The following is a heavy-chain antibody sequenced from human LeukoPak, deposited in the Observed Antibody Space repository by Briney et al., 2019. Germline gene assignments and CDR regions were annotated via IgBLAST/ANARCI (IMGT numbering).Heavy chain of an antibody. J-gene: IGHJ6*03. CDR3: ARVKQRLGRLLGRDTTYYYFYHMDV. CDR2: IYSGGST. CDR1: GFTFSDAW. V-gene: IGHV3-66*01. D-gene: IGHD6-25*01. Sequence: PGGSLRLSCAASGFTFSDAWMSWVRQAPGKGLEWVSVIYSGGSTYYADSVKGRFTISRDNSKNTLYLQMNSLRAEDTAVYYCARVKQRLGRLLGRDTTYYYFYHMDVWGNGTTVTVSS.